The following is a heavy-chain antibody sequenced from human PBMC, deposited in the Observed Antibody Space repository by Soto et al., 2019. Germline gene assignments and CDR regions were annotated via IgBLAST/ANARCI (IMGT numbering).Heavy chain of an antibody. D-gene: IGHD6-6*01. J-gene: IGHJ4*02. CDR2: ISSTSRHT. Sequence: VHLVESGGGLVKPGGSLRLSCAASGFIFSDYYMSWIRQAPGKGLEWISYISSTSRHTDYAHSVKGRFTISRDNANNSVDLQMNSLGAEDTAVYYCARAASTAGSRYFDSWGQGILVTVSS. CDR3: ARAASTAGSRYFDS. V-gene: IGHV3-11*06. CDR1: GFIFSDYY.